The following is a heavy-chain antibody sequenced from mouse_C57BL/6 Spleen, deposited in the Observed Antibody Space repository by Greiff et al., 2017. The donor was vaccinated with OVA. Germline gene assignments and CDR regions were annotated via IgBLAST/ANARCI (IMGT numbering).Heavy chain of an antibody. J-gene: IGHJ2*01. CDR2: ISDGGSYT. CDR1: GFTFSSYA. D-gene: IGHD3-2*02. CDR3: AREGSGYPFDY. V-gene: IGHV5-4*01. Sequence: EVKLMESGGGLVKPGGSLKLSCAASGFTFSSYAMSWVRQTPEKRLEWVATISDGGSYTYYPDNVKGRFTISRDNAKNNLYLQMSHLKSEDTAMYYCAREGSGYPFDYWGQGTTLTVSS.